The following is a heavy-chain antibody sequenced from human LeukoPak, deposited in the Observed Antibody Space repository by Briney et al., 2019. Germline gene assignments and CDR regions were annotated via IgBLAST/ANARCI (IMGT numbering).Heavy chain of an antibody. V-gene: IGHV3-30*04. CDR2: ISYDGSNK. CDR1: GFTFSSYA. D-gene: IGHD3-22*01. Sequence: RSGGSLRLSCAASGFTFSSYAMRWVRQAPGKGLEWVAVISYDGSNKYYADSVKGRFTISRDNSKNTLYLQMNSLRAEDTAVDYCATNYYDSSGYYYVPYYWGQGTLVTVSS. J-gene: IGHJ4*02. CDR3: ATNYYDSSGYYYVPYY.